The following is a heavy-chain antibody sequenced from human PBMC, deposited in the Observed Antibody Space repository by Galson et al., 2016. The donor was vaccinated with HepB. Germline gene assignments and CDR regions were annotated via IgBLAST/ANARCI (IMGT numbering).Heavy chain of an antibody. CDR1: GFTFSDYY. CDR3: TRGFHGLDP. CDR2: VRKKADSYTT. Sequence: SLRLSCAASGFTFSDYYMDWVRQAPGKELEWLGRVRKKADSYTTEYAASMKGRFTISRDDSRRSVYLQIDSLKTDDTAVYYCTRGFHGLDPWGQGTPVTVSS. V-gene: IGHV3-72*01. J-gene: IGHJ5*02.